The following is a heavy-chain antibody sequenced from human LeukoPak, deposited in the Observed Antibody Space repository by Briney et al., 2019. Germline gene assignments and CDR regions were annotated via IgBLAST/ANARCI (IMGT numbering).Heavy chain of an antibody. V-gene: IGHV3-30*18. D-gene: IGHD4-23*01. Sequence: GGSLRLSCAASGFTFSSYGMHWVRQAPGKGLEWVAVISYDGNNKYYADSVKGRFTISRDNSKNTLYLQMNSLRAEDTAVYYCAKSDYGGNSDYWGQGTLVTVSS. CDR3: AKSDYGGNSDY. J-gene: IGHJ4*02. CDR1: GFTFSSYG. CDR2: ISYDGNNK.